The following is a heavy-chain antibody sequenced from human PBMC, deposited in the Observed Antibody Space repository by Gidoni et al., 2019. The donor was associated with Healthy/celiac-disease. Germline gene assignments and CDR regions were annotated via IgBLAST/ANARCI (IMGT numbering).Heavy chain of an antibody. V-gene: IGHV4-4*02. CDR3: ARSRPDGDDGVDY. J-gene: IGHJ4*02. CDR2: SYHSGST. CDR1: GGSISSINW. D-gene: IGHD4-17*01. Sequence: QVQLQQSGPGLVKPSGTLSLTCAVSGGSISSINWWSWVRQPPGKGLEWIGESYHSGSTNYNPSLKSRVTISVDKSKNQFSLKLSSVTAADTAVYYCARSRPDGDDGVDYWGQGTLVTVSS.